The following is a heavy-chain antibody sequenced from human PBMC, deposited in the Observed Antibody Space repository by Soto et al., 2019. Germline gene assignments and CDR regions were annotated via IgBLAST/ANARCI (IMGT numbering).Heavy chain of an antibody. D-gene: IGHD5-18*01. Sequence: GESLKISCQGSGYRFTSYWIGWVRQMPGKGLEWMGIIYPGDSDTRYSPSFQGQVTISADKSISTAYLQWSSLKASDTAMYYCARHSADTAMAPFYYYYGMDVWGQGTTVTVSS. V-gene: IGHV5-51*01. CDR1: GYRFTSYW. J-gene: IGHJ6*02. CDR3: ARHSADTAMAPFYYYYGMDV. CDR2: IYPGDSDT.